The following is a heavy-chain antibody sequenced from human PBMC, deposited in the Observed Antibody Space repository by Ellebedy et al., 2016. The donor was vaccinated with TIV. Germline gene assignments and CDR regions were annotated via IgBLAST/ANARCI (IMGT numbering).Heavy chain of an antibody. CDR2: INQDESQR. J-gene: IGHJ3*02. Sequence: GESLKISCAASGFSFRSYWMSWVRQAPGRGLEWVAHINQDESQRDYVDSVEGRFTISRDNTESSLYLQMNSLRAEDTALYYCATDGSYGDFRSPAHAFVMWGQGTMVAVSS. V-gene: IGHV3-7*01. CDR1: GFSFRSYW. CDR3: ATDGSYGDFRSPAHAFVM. D-gene: IGHD4-17*01.